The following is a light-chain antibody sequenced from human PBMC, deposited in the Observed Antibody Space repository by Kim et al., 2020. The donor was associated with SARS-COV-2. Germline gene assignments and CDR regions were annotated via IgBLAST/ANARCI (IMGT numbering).Light chain of an antibody. V-gene: IGLV3-21*01. CDR3: QVWESSSDPYV. Sequence: SSELTQPPSVSVAPGKTATITCGTGDTGSKSVHWYQQKPGQAPVLLIYNNYVRPSGIPERFSGSNSGTTATATLTISGVEAGDEADYFCQVWESSSDPYVFGTGTKVTVL. J-gene: IGLJ1*01. CDR1: DTGSKS. CDR2: NNY.